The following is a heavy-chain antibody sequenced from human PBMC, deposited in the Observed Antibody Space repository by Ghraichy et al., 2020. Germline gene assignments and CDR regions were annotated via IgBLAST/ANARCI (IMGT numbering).Heavy chain of an antibody. V-gene: IGHV3-23*01. D-gene: IGHD3-3*01. CDR1: GFTYSTHA. J-gene: IGHJ6*01. Sequence: GGSPRLSCAASGFTYSTHAMSWVRQAPGKGLEWVSAISGSGSHTYSAPSVKGRFTISRDNSKNTLFLQMNSMRTEDSAVYYCAKVMTHGHYDFSGGPRRYGRDEGGEGLKVSVYY. CDR2: ISGSGSHT. CDR3: AKVMTHGHYDFSGGPRRYGRDEGGEGLKVSVYY.